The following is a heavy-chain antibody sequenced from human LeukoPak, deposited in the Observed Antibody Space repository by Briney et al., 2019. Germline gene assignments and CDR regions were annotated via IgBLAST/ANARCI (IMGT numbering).Heavy chain of an antibody. J-gene: IGHJ4*02. CDR3: ASTTDLHHRYFDRLIPG. CDR2: ISSSSSYI. V-gene: IGHV3-21*01. D-gene: IGHD3-9*01. Sequence: KTGGSLRLSCAASGFTFSSYRMNWVRQAPGKGLEWVPSISSSSSYIYYADSVKGRFTISRDNAKNSLYLQMNSLRAEDTAVYYCASTTDLHHRYFDRLIPGWGQGTLVTVSS. CDR1: GFTFSSYR.